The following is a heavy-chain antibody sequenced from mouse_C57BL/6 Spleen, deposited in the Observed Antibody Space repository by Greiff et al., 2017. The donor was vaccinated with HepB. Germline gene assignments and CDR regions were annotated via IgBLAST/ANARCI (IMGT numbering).Heavy chain of an antibody. CDR2: ISYDGSN. CDR1: GYSITSGYY. J-gene: IGHJ3*01. V-gene: IGHV3-6*01. Sequence: EVKLVESGPGLVKPSQSLSLTCSVTGYSITSGYYWNWIRQFPGNKLEWMGYISYDGSNNYNPSLKNRISITRDTSKNQFFLKLNSVTTEDTATYYCARLDSSGYWFAYWGQGTLVTVSA. CDR3: ARLDSSGYWFAY. D-gene: IGHD3-2*02.